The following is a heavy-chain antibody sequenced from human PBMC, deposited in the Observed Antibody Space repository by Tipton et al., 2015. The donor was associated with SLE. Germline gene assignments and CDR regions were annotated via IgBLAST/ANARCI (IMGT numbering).Heavy chain of an antibody. CDR3: ARDTIFGVVIIFYFDY. CDR2: ISGSGGST. D-gene: IGHD3-3*01. J-gene: IGHJ4*02. Sequence: SLRLSCAASGFTFSSYAMSWVRQAPGKGLEWVSAISGSGGSTYYADSVKGRFTISRDNSKNTLYLQMNSLRAEDTAVYYCARDTIFGVVIIFYFDYWGQGTLVTVSS. V-gene: IGHV3-23*01. CDR1: GFTFSSYA.